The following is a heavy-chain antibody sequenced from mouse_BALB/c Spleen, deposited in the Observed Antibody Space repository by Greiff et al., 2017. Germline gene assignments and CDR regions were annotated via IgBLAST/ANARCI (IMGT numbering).Heavy chain of an antibody. V-gene: IGHV5-6*01. Sequence: EVQVVESGGDLVKPGGSLKLSCAASGFTFSSYGMSWVRQTPDKRLEWVATISSGGSYTYYPDSVKGRFTISRDNAKNTLYLQMSSLKSEDTAMYYCARQKATVLDYWGQGTTLTVSS. D-gene: IGHD1-1*01. CDR2: ISSGGSYT. CDR3: ARQKATVLDY. CDR1: GFTFSSYG. J-gene: IGHJ2*01.